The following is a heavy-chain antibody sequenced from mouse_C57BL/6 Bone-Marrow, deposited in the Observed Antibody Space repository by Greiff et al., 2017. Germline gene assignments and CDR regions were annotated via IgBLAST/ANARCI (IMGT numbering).Heavy chain of an antibody. CDR3: ARDHYYGA. D-gene: IGHD1-2*01. CDR1: GYAFSSYW. CDR2: IYPGDGDT. Sequence: QVQLQQSGAELVKPGASVKISCKASGYAFSSYWMNWVKQRPGKGLEWIGQIYPGDGDTNYNGKFKGKATLTEDKSSSTAYMQLSSLTSEDAAVYFCARDHYYGAWGQGTLVTVSA. J-gene: IGHJ3*01. V-gene: IGHV1-80*01.